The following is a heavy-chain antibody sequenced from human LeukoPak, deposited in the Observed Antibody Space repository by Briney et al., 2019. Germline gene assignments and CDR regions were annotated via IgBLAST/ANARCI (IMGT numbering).Heavy chain of an antibody. CDR2: INSYGSRT. D-gene: IGHD3-22*01. J-gene: IGHJ5*02. CDR3: AIGGGSGYYIT. CDR1: GFTFSSDW. V-gene: IGHV3-74*01. Sequence: PGGSLRLSCAATGFTFSSDWMHWVRQPPGKGLVWVSRINSYGSRTDYADSVKGRFTISRDNPKHTQYLPTNRLTANDTAVYYFAIGGGSGYYITWGQGALVTVSS.